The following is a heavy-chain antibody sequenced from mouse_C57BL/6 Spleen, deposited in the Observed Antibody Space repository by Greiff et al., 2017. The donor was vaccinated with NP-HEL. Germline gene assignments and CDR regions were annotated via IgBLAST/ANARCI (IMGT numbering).Heavy chain of an antibody. V-gene: IGHV1-78*01. CDR1: GYTFTDHT. CDR3: ARGRRDVYFDY. D-gene: IGHD3-3*01. CDR2: IYPRDGST. J-gene: IGHJ2*01. Sequence: VQLQESDAELVKPGASVKISCKVSGYTFTDHTIHWMKQRPEQGLDWIGYIYPRDGSTTYNEKFKGKATLTADKSSSTAYMQLNSLTSEDSAVYFCARGRRDVYFDYWGQGTTLTVSS.